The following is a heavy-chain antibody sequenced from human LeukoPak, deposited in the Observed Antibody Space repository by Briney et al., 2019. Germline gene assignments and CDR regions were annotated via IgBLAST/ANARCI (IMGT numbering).Heavy chain of an antibody. D-gene: IGHD2-15*01. Sequence: GGSLRLSCAVSGFKFSNYWMNWVRQVPGKGLMWVAHINTNGDSANYADSVKGRFTISRDNSKNTLYLQMNNLRDEDTAVYYCAKDPPCSGGTCYGYFESWGQGTLVTVSS. CDR3: AKDPPCSGGTCYGYFES. CDR1: GFKFSNYW. J-gene: IGHJ4*02. CDR2: INTNGDSA. V-gene: IGHV3-74*01.